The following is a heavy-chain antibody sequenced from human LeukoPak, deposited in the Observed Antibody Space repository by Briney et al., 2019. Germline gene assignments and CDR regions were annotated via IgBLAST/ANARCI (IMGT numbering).Heavy chain of an antibody. CDR3: ARGNRNTYYYGSGSTMGARYYYYMDV. D-gene: IGHD3-10*01. V-gene: IGHV4-59*01. Sequence: SETLSLTCTVSGGSISSYYWSWIRQPPGKGLEWIGYIYYSGSTNYNPSLKSRVTISVDTSKNQFSLKLSSVTAADTAVYYCARGNRNTYYYGSGSTMGARYYYYMDVWGKGTTVTVSS. CDR2: IYYSGST. CDR1: GGSISSYY. J-gene: IGHJ6*03.